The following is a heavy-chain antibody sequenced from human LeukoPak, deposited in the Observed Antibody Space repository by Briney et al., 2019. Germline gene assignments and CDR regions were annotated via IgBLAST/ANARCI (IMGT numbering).Heavy chain of an antibody. V-gene: IGHV4-31*03. J-gene: IGHJ3*02. CDR3: ARQPPDYYDSSGYSHGGRQANDAFDI. D-gene: IGHD3-22*01. CDR2: IYYSGST. Sequence: SETLSLTCTVSGGSISSSSYYWSWIRQHPGKGLEWIGYIYYSGSTYYNPSLKSRVTISVDTSKNQFSLKLSSVTAADTAVYYCARQPPDYYDSSGYSHGGRQANDAFDIWGQGTMVTVSS. CDR1: GGSISSSSYY.